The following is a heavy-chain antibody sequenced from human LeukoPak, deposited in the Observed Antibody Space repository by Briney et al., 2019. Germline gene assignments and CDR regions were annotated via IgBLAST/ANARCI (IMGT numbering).Heavy chain of an antibody. CDR3: AREGLSRPFDY. V-gene: IGHV3-74*01. CDR2: INSDGSST. Sequence: GGSLRLSCAASGFILSNYGMHWVRQAPGKGLVWVSRINSDGSSTSYADSVKGRFTISRDNAKNTLYLQMNSLRAEDTAVYYCAREGLSRPFDYWGQGTLVTVSS. J-gene: IGHJ4*02. CDR1: GFILSNYG. D-gene: IGHD6-19*01.